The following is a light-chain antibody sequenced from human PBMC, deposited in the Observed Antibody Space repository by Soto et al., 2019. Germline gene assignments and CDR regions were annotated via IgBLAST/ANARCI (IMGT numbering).Light chain of an antibody. V-gene: IGLV2-14*02. CDR3: CSYTDSSNDV. CDR1: SSDVGSYNL. Sequence: QSALTQPASVSGSPGQSITISCTGTSSDVGSYNLVSWYQQHPGKAPKLMIYEGSKRPSGVSNRFSGSKSGNTASLTISGLQAEDEADYYCCSYTDSSNDVFGTGTKLTVL. J-gene: IGLJ1*01. CDR2: EGS.